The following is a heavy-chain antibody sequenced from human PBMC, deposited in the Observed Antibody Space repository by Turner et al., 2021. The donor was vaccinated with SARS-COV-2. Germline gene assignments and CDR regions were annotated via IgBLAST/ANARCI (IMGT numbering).Heavy chain of an antibody. CDR3: AKGSGYSYELGFDY. D-gene: IGHD5-18*01. CDR2: ISWNSGSI. J-gene: IGHJ4*02. V-gene: IGHV3-9*01. Sequence: EVQLVESGVGLVQPGRYLRPSCSASGFTFDDSAMNWVRQAPGKGLEWVSGISWNSGSIGYADSVKGRFTISRDNAKNSLYLQMNSLRAEDTALYYCAKGSGYSYELGFDYWGQGTLVTVSS. CDR1: GFTFDDSA.